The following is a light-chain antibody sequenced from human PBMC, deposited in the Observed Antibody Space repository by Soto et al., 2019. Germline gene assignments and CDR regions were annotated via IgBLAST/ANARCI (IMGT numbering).Light chain of an antibody. J-gene: IGKJ5*01. CDR3: QQSSNWPPEIT. V-gene: IGKV3-11*01. CDR2: DAS. CDR1: QSVGKY. Sequence: ILMTQSQATLSLSPGARANLSCRASQSVGKYLVWYQQTPGQAPRLLIYDASNSATGIPARFSGSGSGTDFTLTISSLEPEDFAVYYCQQSSNWPPEITFGQGTRLEIK.